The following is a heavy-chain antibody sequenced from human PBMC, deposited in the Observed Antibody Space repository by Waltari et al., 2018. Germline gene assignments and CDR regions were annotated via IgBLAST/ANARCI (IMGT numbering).Heavy chain of an antibody. CDR2: INHSGST. CDR3: ASLVSGYIDY. Sequence: QVQLQQWGAGLLKPSETLSLTCAVYGGSFSGSYWSWILQPPGKGLEWIGEINHSGSTNYNPSLKSRVTISVDTSKNQFSLKLSSVTAADTAVYYCASLVSGYIDYWGQGTLVTVSS. D-gene: IGHD3-22*01. V-gene: IGHV4-34*01. J-gene: IGHJ4*02. CDR1: GGSFSGSY.